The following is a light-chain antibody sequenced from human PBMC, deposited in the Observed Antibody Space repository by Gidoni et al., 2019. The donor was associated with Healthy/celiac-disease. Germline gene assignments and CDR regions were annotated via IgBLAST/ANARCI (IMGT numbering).Light chain of an antibody. CDR2: GAS. CDR1: KRVRSN. CDR3: QQYNNWPPWT. V-gene: IGKV3-15*01. J-gene: IGKJ1*01. Sequence: EIVMTQSPATLSVSPGERATLSCRASKRVRSNLAWYQQNPGQAPRLLIHGASTRATGIPAMFSGSGSGTEFTLTISSLQSEDFAVYYCQQYNNWPPWTFGQGTKVEIK.